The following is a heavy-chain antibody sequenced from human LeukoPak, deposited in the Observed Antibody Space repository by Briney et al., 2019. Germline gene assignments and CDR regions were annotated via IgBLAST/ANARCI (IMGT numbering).Heavy chain of an antibody. CDR2: INPNSGGT. Sequence: ASVKVSCKASGYTFTGYYMHWVRQAPGQGLEWMGWINPNSGGTNYAQKFQGRVTMTRDTSIGTAYMELSRLRSDDTAVYYCATLGDVLRLFPLISLDGMDVWGQGTTVTVSS. V-gene: IGHV1-2*02. CDR1: GYTFTGYY. CDR3: ATLGDVLRLFPLISLDGMDV. J-gene: IGHJ6*02. D-gene: IGHD3-3*01.